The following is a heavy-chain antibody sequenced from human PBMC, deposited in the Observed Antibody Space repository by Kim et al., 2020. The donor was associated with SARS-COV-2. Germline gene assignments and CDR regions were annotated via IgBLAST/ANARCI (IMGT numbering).Heavy chain of an antibody. Sequence: SDTNYADSVRGRCTISRDNAKNSVYLQMSSLRAGDTAVYYCASYPGHASYWGQGTLVTVSS. V-gene: IGHV3-11*03. D-gene: IGHD3-16*02. J-gene: IGHJ4*02. CDR2: SDT. CDR3: ASYPGHASY.